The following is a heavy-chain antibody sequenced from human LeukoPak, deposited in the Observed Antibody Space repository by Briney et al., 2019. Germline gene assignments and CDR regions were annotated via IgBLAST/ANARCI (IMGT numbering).Heavy chain of an antibody. J-gene: IGHJ4*02. V-gene: IGHV4-34*01. CDR1: GGSFSDYY. CDR3: ARVPLGYCTNGVCPGSYYFDY. Sequence: PSETLSLTCSVFGGSFSDYYWTWIRQPPGKGLEWVGEINHSGSTNYNPSLKSRVIISVYTSKNQFSLKLSSVTAADTAVYYCARVPLGYCTNGVCPGSYYFDYWGQGTLVTVSS. CDR2: INHSGST. D-gene: IGHD2-8*01.